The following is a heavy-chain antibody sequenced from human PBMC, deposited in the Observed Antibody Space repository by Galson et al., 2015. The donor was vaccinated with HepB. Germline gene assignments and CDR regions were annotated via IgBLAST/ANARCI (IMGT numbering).Heavy chain of an antibody. V-gene: IGHV1-69*10. Sequence: SVKVSCRASGGTFSSYAISWVRQAPGQGLEWMGGIIPILGIANYAQKFQGRVTITADKSTSTAYMELSSLRSEDTAVYYCARWGGGCSSTSCYADYYYYMDVWGKGTTVTVSS. CDR3: ARWGGGCSSTSCYADYYYYMDV. J-gene: IGHJ6*03. CDR1: GGTFSSYA. CDR2: IIPILGIA. D-gene: IGHD2-2*01.